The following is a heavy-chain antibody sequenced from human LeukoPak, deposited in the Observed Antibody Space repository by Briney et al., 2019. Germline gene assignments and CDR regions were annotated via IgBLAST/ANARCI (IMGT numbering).Heavy chain of an antibody. CDR2: IYTTGST. CDR1: GASISSGSYY. V-gene: IGHV4-61*02. D-gene: IGHD6-19*01. Sequence: PSQTLSLTCTVSGASISSGSYYWSWIRQPAGKGLEWIGRIYTTGSTNYSPSLKSRVTISLDMSKNQFSLKLSSVTAADTAVYYCARKQWVEYYFESWGQGTLVTVSS. CDR3: ARKQWVEYYFES. J-gene: IGHJ4*02.